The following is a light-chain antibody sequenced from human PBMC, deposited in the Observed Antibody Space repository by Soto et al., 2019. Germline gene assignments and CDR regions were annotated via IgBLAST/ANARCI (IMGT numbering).Light chain of an antibody. CDR1: SSDVGAYHY. CDR3: TSYTSSSTLV. Sequence: QSALTQPASVSGSPGQSITISCTGTSSDVGAYHYVSWYQHHPGKAPKLMIYQVTNRPSGVSDRFSGSKSGNTASLTISGLRADDEADYYCTSYTSSSTLVFGGGTKLTVL. V-gene: IGLV2-14*01. CDR2: QVT. J-gene: IGLJ2*01.